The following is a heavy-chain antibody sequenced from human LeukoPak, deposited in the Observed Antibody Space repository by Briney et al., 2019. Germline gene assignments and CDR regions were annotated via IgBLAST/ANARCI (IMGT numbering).Heavy chain of an antibody. CDR2: ISYDGSNK. Sequence: PGGSLRLSCAASGFTFSSYAMHWVRQAPGKGLEWVAVISYDGSNKYYADSVKGRFTISRDNSKNTLYLQMNSLRAEDTAVYYCARDLGWDIVVVPAAGYYYGMDVWGQGTTVTVSS. D-gene: IGHD2-2*01. CDR1: GFTFSSYA. V-gene: IGHV3-30-3*01. J-gene: IGHJ6*02. CDR3: ARDLGWDIVVVPAAGYYYGMDV.